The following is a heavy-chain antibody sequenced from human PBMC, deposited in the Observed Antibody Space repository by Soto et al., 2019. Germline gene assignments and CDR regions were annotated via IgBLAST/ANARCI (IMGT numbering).Heavy chain of an antibody. CDR1: GYTFTSYA. V-gene: IGHV1-3*01. CDR2: INAGNGNT. Sequence: ASVKVSCKASGYTFTSYAMHWVLQAPGQRLEWMGWINAGNGNTKYSQKFQGRVTITRDTSASTAYMELSSLRSEDTAVYYCASSAFVYYGSGSYFNPNAFDIWGQGTMVTVAS. D-gene: IGHD3-10*01. J-gene: IGHJ3*02. CDR3: ASSAFVYYGSGSYFNPNAFDI.